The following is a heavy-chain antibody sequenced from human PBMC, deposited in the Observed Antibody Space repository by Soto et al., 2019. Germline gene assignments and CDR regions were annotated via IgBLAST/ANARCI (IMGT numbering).Heavy chain of an antibody. J-gene: IGHJ4*02. D-gene: IGHD6-13*01. Sequence: QVQLVQSGAEVKKPGSSVKVSCKASGGTFSSYTISWVRQAPGQGLEWMGRIIPILGIANYAQKFQGRVTITAGKSTSTAYMELSSLRSEDTAVYYCAYRVQQLDTSLDYWGQGTLVTVSS. V-gene: IGHV1-69*02. CDR1: GGTFSSYT. CDR3: AYRVQQLDTSLDY. CDR2: IIPILGIA.